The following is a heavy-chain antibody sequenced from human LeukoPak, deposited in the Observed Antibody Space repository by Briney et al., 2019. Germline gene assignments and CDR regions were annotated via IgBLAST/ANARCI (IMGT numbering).Heavy chain of an antibody. CDR2: IYYSVST. Sequence: SETLSLTCTVSGGSISSYYWSWIRQPPGKGLEWIGYIYYSVSTNYNPSLKSRVTISVDTSKNQFSLKLSSVTAADTAVYYCARDNPHSSGWYTGYYYGMDVWGRGTTVTVSS. V-gene: IGHV4-59*01. D-gene: IGHD6-19*01. CDR3: ARDNPHSSGWYTGYYYGMDV. J-gene: IGHJ6*02. CDR1: GGSISSYY.